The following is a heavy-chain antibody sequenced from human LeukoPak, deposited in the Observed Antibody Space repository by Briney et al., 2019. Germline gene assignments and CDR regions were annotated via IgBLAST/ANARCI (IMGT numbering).Heavy chain of an antibody. CDR3: ASASGSYFGDAFDI. CDR1: GYTFTSYG. J-gene: IGHJ3*02. CDR2: ISAYNGNT. D-gene: IGHD1-26*01. V-gene: IGHV1-18*01. Sequence: SVKVSCKASGYTFTSYGISWVRQAPGQGLEWMRWISAYNGNTNYAQKLQGRVTMTTDTSTSTAYMELRSLRSDDTAVYYCASASGSYFGDAFDIWGQGTMATVSS.